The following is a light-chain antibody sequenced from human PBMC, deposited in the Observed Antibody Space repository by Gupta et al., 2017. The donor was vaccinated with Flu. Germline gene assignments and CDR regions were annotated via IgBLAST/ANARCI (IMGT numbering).Light chain of an antibody. CDR2: DAS. Sequence: ELVLTQSPATLSLSPGERATLSCRASQSVSSDLAWYQQKPGQAPRLLIYDASNRATGIPARFSGSGSGTDFTLTISSLEPEDFAVYYCQQRSNWPITFGPGTKVDIK. J-gene: IGKJ3*01. CDR1: QSVSSD. CDR3: QQRSNWPIT. V-gene: IGKV3-11*01.